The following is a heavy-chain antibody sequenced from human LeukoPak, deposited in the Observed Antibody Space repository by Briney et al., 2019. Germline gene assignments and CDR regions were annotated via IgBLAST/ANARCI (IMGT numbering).Heavy chain of an antibody. J-gene: IGHJ4*02. CDR1: GGTFSSYA. CDR3: ARSGAGSGSFDY. D-gene: IGHD3-10*01. CDR2: IIPIFGTA. V-gene: IGHV1-69*13. Sequence: PEASVKVSCTASGGTFSSYAISWVRQAPGQGLEWMGGIIPIFGTANYAQKFQGRVTITADESTSTAYMELSSLRSEDTAVYYCARSGAGSGSFDYWGQGTLVTVSS.